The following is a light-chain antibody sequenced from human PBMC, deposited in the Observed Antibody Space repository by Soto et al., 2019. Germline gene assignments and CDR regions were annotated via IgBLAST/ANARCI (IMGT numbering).Light chain of an antibody. CDR3: AAWDDSLNGFYV. CDR1: NSNIGSNT. J-gene: IGLJ1*01. CDR2: SNN. V-gene: IGLV1-44*01. Sequence: QSVLTQPPSASGTPGQRVTISCSGNNSNIGSNTVDWYQQLPGTAPKLLIYSNNQRPSGVPGRFSGSKSGTSASLAISGLQSEDEADYYCAAWDDSLNGFYVFGTGTKVTVL.